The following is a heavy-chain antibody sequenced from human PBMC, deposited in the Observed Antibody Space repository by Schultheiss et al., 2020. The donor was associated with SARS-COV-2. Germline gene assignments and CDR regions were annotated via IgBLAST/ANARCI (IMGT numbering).Heavy chain of an antibody. J-gene: IGHJ3*02. CDR1: GGSISSSSYY. Sequence: SETLSLTCTVSGGSISSSSYYWGWIRQPPGKGLEWIVSIYYSGSTNYNPSLKSRVTISVDTSKNQFSLKLSSVTAADTAVYYCAREDASSSHAFDIWGQGTMVTVSS. CDR2: IYYSGST. CDR3: AREDASSSHAFDI. D-gene: IGHD6-6*01. V-gene: IGHV4-39*07.